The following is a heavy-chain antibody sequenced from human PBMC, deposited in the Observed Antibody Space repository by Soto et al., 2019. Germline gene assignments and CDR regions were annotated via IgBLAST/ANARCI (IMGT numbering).Heavy chain of an antibody. CDR2: IYSGGST. CDR1: GFSVSNNY. V-gene: IGHV3-66*01. Sequence: QLVESGGGLVQPGGSLRLSCAASGFSVSNNYMKWVRQDPGKGLEWVSLIYSGGSTYYADSVKGRFTISRDNSKNTLFLQMNSLRVEDTAVYYCARDRGYRWGQGTMVTVSS. D-gene: IGHD5-12*01. CDR3: ARDRGYR. J-gene: IGHJ3*01.